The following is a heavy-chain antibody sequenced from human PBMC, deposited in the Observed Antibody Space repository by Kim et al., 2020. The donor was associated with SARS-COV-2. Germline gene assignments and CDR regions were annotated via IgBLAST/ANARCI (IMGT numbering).Heavy chain of an antibody. D-gene: IGHD3-9*01. J-gene: IGHJ5*01. V-gene: IGHV3-23*01. CDR1: GFTLSRYA. CDR3: VIGAQLVNLDGFHS. Sequence: GGSLRLSCAASGFTLSRYAVNWFRQAPGKGLEWVSPSSGIGGSKYLAYSVKGRFTFSKDSSEKTVFFHRNSLRVEDTALFHCVIGAQLVNLDGFHSWG. CDR2: SSGIGGSK.